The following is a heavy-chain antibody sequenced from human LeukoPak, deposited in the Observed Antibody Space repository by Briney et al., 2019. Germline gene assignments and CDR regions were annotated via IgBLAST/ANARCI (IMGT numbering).Heavy chain of an antibody. CDR1: GFTFSNYV. CDR2: IIGSGTST. V-gene: IGHV3-23*01. D-gene: IGHD2-15*01. CDR3: AKTPFDY. J-gene: IGHJ4*02. Sequence: GSLRLSCAASGFTFSNYVMGWVRQAPGKGLEWVSTIIGSGTSTYYAESVKGRFTISRDNSKNTVYLQMNSLRVEDTAVYYCAKTPFDYWGQGTLVTVSS.